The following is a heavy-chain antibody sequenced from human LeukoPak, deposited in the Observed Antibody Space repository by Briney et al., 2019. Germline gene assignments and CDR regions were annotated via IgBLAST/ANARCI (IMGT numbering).Heavy chain of an antibody. D-gene: IGHD1-20*01. CDR3: ARDSNWHYFDY. J-gene: IGHJ4*02. V-gene: IGHV3-7*01. CDR2: IKQDGSEK. Sequence: TGGSLRLSCAASGFTFSSYCMSWVRQAPGEGVEGVANIKQDGSEKYYVDTVQGRFTISRDNAKNSLYLQMNSLRAEDTAVYYCARDSNWHYFDYWGQGTLVTVSS. CDR1: GFTFSSYC.